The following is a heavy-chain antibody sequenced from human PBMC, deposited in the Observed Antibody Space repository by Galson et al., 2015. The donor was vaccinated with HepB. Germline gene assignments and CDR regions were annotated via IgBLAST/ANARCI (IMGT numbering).Heavy chain of an antibody. J-gene: IGHJ5*02. CDR1: GYTFTGYY. CDR2: INPNSGGT. D-gene: IGHD6-19*01. V-gene: IGHV1-2*02. Sequence: SVKVSCKASGYTFTGYYMHWVRQAPGQGLEWMGWINPNSGGTNYAQKFQGRVTMTRDTSISTAYMELSRLRSDDTAVYYCAREFRAGYSSGWYFGGDWFDPWGQGTLVTVSS. CDR3: AREFRAGYSSGWYFGGDWFDP.